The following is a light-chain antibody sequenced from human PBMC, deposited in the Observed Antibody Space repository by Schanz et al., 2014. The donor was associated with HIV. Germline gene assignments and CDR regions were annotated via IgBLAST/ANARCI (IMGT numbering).Light chain of an antibody. CDR1: SSNIGSNT. CDR2: SNN. V-gene: IGLV1-44*01. Sequence: QSVLPQPPSASGTPGQRVTLSCSGSSSNIGSNTVNWYQQLPGTAPKLLIYSNNQRPSGVPGRLSGSKSGTSASLAISGLQSEDEADYYCSSYTLTSTLVFGGGTKLTVL. J-gene: IGLJ2*01. CDR3: SSYTLTSTLV.